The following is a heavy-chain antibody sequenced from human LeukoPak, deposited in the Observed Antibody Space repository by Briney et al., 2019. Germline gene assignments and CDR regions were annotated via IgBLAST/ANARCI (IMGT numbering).Heavy chain of an antibody. CDR2: INHSGST. Sequence: SETLSLTCAVYGGSFSGYYWSWIRQPPGKGLEWIGEINHSGSTNYNPSLKSRVTISVDTSKNQFSLKLSSVTAADTTVYYCARGRYWPRGMDVWGQGTTVTVSS. J-gene: IGHJ6*02. D-gene: IGHD2-8*02. CDR1: GGSFSGYY. V-gene: IGHV4-34*01. CDR3: ARGRYWPRGMDV.